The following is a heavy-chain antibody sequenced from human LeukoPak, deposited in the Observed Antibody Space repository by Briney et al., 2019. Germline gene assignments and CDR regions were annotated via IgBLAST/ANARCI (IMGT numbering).Heavy chain of an antibody. CDR2: ISYIGST. CDR3: ARERVGYYDTSGPLDY. Sequence: PSETLSLTCTVSGDSISSCYWNWIRQPPGKGLEWIGYISYIGSTNYNPSLKSRVTISVDTSKNQFSLKLSSVTAADTAIYYCARERVGYYDTSGPLDYWGQGTLVTVSS. CDR1: GDSISSCY. D-gene: IGHD3-22*01. J-gene: IGHJ4*02. V-gene: IGHV4-59*01.